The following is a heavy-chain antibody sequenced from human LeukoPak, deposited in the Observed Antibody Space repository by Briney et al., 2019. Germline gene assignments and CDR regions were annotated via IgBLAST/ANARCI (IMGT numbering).Heavy chain of an antibody. CDR3: GRLRAFYFDY. CDR2: IWYDGSDK. D-gene: IGHD5-12*01. Sequence: GGSLRLSCKASGFIFSNHGMLWVRQAPGKGLEWVAVIWYDGSDKFYADSVKGRFTISRDNSKNTLYLQMNSLRAEDTAVYYCGRLRAFYFDYWGLGTLVTVSS. V-gene: IGHV3-33*01. CDR1: GFIFSNHG. J-gene: IGHJ4*02.